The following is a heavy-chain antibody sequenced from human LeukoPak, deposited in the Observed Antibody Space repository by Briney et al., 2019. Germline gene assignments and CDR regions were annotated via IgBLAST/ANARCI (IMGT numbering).Heavy chain of an antibody. CDR2: ISHDGSNK. CDR1: GFTFSSYA. J-gene: IGHJ3*02. CDR3: ARDGRGYSAWDDAFDI. Sequence: GGSLRLSCAASGFTFSSYAMHWVRQAPGKGLEWVAVISHDGSNKYYADSVKGRFTISRDNSKNTLYLQMNSLRAEDTAVYYCARDGRGYSAWDDAFDIWGQGTMVTVSS. D-gene: IGHD5-18*01. V-gene: IGHV3-30-3*01.